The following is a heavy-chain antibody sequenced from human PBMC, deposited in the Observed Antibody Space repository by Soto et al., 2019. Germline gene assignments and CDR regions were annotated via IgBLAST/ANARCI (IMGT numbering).Heavy chain of an antibody. CDR3: ARVGCSSTSCYLRYYYYGMDV. CDR1: GYTFTSYG. Sequence: QVPLVQSGAEVKKPGASVKVSCKASGYTFTSYGISWVRQAPGQGLEWMGWISAYNGNTNYAQKLQGRVTMTTDTSTSTAYMELRSLRSDDTAVYYCARVGCSSTSCYLRYYYYGMDVWGQGTTVTVSS. J-gene: IGHJ6*02. V-gene: IGHV1-18*01. CDR2: ISAYNGNT. D-gene: IGHD2-2*01.